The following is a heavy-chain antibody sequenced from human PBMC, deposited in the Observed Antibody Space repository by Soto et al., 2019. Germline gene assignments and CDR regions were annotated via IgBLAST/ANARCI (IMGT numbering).Heavy chain of an antibody. CDR2: ISAYNGNT. D-gene: IGHD3-10*01. Sequence: ASVKVSCKASGYTFTSYGISWVRQAPGQGLEWMGWISAYNGNTNYAQKLQGRVTMTTDTSTSTAYMELRSLRSDDTAVYYCAREPGRNDYYYYGMDAWGQGXTVTVYS. J-gene: IGHJ6*02. CDR1: GYTFTSYG. V-gene: IGHV1-18*01. CDR3: AREPGRNDYYYYGMDA.